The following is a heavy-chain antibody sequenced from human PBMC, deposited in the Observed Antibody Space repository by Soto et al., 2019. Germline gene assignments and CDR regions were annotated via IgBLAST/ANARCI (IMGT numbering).Heavy chain of an antibody. Sequence: QVQLVEAGGALVKPGGSLRLSCAASGFSFSDYYMTWIRQAPGKGLEWVSYISRGGNTIYYADSVKGRFTISRDNAKNSLFLQMNSLRAEDTAIYHCARVTGNYYYAMDVWGQGTTVTVSS. D-gene: IGHD3-10*01. V-gene: IGHV3-11*01. CDR1: GFSFSDYY. CDR2: ISRGGNTI. J-gene: IGHJ6*02. CDR3: ARVTGNYYYAMDV.